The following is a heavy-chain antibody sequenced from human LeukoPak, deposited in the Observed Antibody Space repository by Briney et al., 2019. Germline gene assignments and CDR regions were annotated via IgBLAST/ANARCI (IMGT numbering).Heavy chain of an antibody. CDR2: IIPIFGTA. D-gene: IGHD1-14*01. J-gene: IGHJ3*02. V-gene: IGHV1-69*05. Sequence: SVKVSCKASGGTFSSYAISWVRQAPGQGLEWMGGIIPIFGTANYAQKFQGRVTITTDESTSTAYMELSSLRSEDTAVYYCASNRRALGAFDIWGQGTMVTVSS. CDR3: ASNRRALGAFDI. CDR1: GGTFSSYA.